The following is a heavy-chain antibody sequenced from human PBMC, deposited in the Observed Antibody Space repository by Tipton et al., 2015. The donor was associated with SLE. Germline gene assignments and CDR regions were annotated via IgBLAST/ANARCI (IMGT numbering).Heavy chain of an antibody. V-gene: IGHV3-74*01. CDR2: IHTDGSST. Sequence: SLRLSCAASGFTFSTYWMHWVRQAPGKGLVWVSRIHTDGSSTNYADSVKGRFTISRDNAKNTLYLQMDGLRPEDMAVYYCARENRGGSGLDPWGQGTLVTVSS. D-gene: IGHD3-10*01. CDR3: ARENRGGSGLDP. CDR1: GFTFSTYW. J-gene: IGHJ5*02.